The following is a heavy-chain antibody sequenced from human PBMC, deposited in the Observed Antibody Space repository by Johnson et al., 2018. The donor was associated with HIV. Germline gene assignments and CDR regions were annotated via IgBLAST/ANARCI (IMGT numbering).Heavy chain of an antibody. CDR2: ISYDGSNK. Sequence: QMLLVESGGGVVQPGRSLRLSCAASGFTFSSYAMHWVRQAPGKGLEWVAVISYDGSNKYYADSVKGRFTISRDNSKNTVYLQMDSLRAGDTAIYYCARHKGQQYDTLDIWGQGTVVTVSS. V-gene: IGHV3-30*04. CDR3: ARHKGQQYDTLDI. D-gene: IGHD4-11*01. J-gene: IGHJ3*02. CDR1: GFTFSSYA.